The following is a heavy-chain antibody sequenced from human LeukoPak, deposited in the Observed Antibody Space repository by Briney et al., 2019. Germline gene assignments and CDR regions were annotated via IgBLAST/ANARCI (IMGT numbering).Heavy chain of an antibody. D-gene: IGHD1-7*01. CDR2: IRYDGSNK. CDR3: ARDGEAFGWNYAFDY. J-gene: IGHJ4*02. CDR1: GFTFSSYG. V-gene: IGHV3-30*02. Sequence: GGSLRLSCAASGFTFSSYGMHWVRQAPGKGLEWVAFIRYDGSNKYYADSVKGRFTISRDNAKNSLYLQMNSLRAEDTAVYFCARDGEAFGWNYAFDYWGQGTLVTVSS.